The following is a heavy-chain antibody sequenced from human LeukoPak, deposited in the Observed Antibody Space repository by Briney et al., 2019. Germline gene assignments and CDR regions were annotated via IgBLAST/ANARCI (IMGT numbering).Heavy chain of an antibody. Sequence: SGGSLRLSCTASGFTFGDYAMSWVRQAPGKGLEWVGFIRSKAYGGTTEYAASVKGRFTISRDDSKSIAYLQMNSLKAEDTAVYYCTRGDSSGYYNPTDYWGQGTLVTVSS. D-gene: IGHD3-22*01. V-gene: IGHV3-49*04. CDR3: TRGDSSGYYNPTDY. CDR1: GFTFGDYA. CDR2: IRSKAYGGTT. J-gene: IGHJ4*02.